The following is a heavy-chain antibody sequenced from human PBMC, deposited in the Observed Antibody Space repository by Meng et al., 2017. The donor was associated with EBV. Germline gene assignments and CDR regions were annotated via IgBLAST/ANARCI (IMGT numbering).Heavy chain of an antibody. D-gene: IGHD5-12*01. CDR2: ITPVFGIA. CDR1: EDNFNNFG. CDR3: VRDLWLRIGECV. V-gene: IGHV1-69*17. J-gene: IGHJ4*02. Sequence: QQQLVQSGAEVKMPGSSVKVSCKGSEDNFNNFGISWVRQAPGQGLEWMGDITPVFGIANYAESFQGRVTISADTSTRTAYMDLSSLRSDDTAVYYCVRDLWLRIGECVWGQGTLVTVSS.